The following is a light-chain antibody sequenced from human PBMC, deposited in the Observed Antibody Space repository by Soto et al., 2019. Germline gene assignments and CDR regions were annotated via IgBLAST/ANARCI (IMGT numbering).Light chain of an antibody. J-gene: IGKJ1*01. CDR1: QGIISN. V-gene: IGKV3-15*01. Sequence: DTVMTQSPVTLSVSPGERVTLSCRASQGIISNLAWYQQKRGQAPRVLIYGASTRATGVPDRFSGSGSGTEFTLTITSLQYEDSAIYYCQQYYDWPRTFGQGTKVDIK. CDR3: QQYYDWPRT. CDR2: GAS.